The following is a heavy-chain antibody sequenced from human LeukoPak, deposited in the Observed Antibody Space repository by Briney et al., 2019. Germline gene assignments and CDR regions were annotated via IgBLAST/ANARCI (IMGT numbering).Heavy chain of an antibody. Sequence: GGSLRLSCATSGFTFNIYAMNWVRQAPGKGLEWVSIISGNGINTYYADSVKGRFTISRDDSKNTLYLQMNSLRIDDTAIYYCARGVSDWGQGTLVTVAS. J-gene: IGHJ4*02. CDR1: GFTFNIYA. CDR3: ARGVSD. V-gene: IGHV3-23*01. D-gene: IGHD3-16*01. CDR2: ISGNGINT.